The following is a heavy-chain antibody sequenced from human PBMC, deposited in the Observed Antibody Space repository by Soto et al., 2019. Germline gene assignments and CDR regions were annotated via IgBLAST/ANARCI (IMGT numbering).Heavy chain of an antibody. J-gene: IGHJ6*03. CDR3: ARRTYYYGSGSHYYYYYMDV. D-gene: IGHD3-10*01. Sequence: PSETLSLTCTVSGGSISSYYWSWIRQPPGKGLEWIGYIYYSGNTNYNPSLKSRVTISVDTSKNQFSLKLSSVTAADTAVYYCARRTYYYGSGSHYYYYYMDVWGKGTTVTVSS. CDR2: IYYSGNT. CDR1: GGSISSYY. V-gene: IGHV4-59*08.